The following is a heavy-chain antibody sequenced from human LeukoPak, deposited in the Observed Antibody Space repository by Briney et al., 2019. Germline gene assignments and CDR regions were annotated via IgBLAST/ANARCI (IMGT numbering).Heavy chain of an antibody. V-gene: IGHV3-69-1*01. CDR3: ARAQFVLLWFGELGGDDAIDI. CDR1: GFTVSSNY. Sequence: AGSLSLSCAASGFTVSSNYMSWVSQAPGKGLEWVSSISSSSYISYADSVKGRFTISRDNAKNSLYLQMNSLRAEDTAVYYCARAQFVLLWFGELGGDDAIDIWGQGTMVTVSS. J-gene: IGHJ3*02. D-gene: IGHD3-10*01. CDR2: ISSSSYI.